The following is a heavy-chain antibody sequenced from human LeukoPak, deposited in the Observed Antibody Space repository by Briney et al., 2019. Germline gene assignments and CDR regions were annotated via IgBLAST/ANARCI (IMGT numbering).Heavy chain of an antibody. Sequence: ASVKVSCKASGYTFTSYGISWVRQAPGQGLEWMGRISAYNDNTNSAQKLQGRVTMSTDTSTSTAYMELRSLRSDDTAVYYCARGAVAGNYYYYMDVWGKGTTVTVSS. V-gene: IGHV1-18*01. CDR2: ISAYNDNT. CDR1: GYTFTSYG. CDR3: ARGAVAGNYYYYMDV. J-gene: IGHJ6*03. D-gene: IGHD6-19*01.